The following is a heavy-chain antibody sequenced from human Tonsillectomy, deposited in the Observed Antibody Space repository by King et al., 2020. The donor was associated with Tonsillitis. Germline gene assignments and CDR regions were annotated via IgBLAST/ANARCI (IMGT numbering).Heavy chain of an antibody. CDR3: ARIYGPFDY. J-gene: IGHJ4*02. D-gene: IGHD3-16*01. CDR1: GGSITNYY. V-gene: IGHV4-59*01. CDR2: ISYSGRT. Sequence: VQLQESGPGLVKPSETLSLTCTVSGGSITNYYWSLIRQPPGKGLEWIGYISYSGRTSYTPSLKSRVTISVDTSKNQFSLKLNSVTAADTAVYYCARIYGPFDYWGQGTLVTVSS.